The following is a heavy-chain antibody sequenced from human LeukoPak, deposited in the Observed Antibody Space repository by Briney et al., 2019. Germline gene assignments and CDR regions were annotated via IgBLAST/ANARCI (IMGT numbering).Heavy chain of an antibody. CDR1: GGTFSSYA. V-gene: IGHV1-69*05. CDR2: IIPIFGTA. D-gene: IGHD6-6*01. Sequence: GASVKVSCKASGGTFSSYAISWVRQAPGQGLEWMGRIIPIFGTANYAQKFQGRVTITTDESTSTAYMELSSLRSEDTAVYYCAVSSSSYYYYYMDVWGKGTTVTVSS. J-gene: IGHJ6*03. CDR3: AVSSSSYYYYYMDV.